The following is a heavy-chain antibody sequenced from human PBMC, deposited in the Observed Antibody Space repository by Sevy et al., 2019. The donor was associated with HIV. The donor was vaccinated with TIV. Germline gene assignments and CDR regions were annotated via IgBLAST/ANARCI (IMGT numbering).Heavy chain of an antibody. CDR1: GFTFSSYA. V-gene: IGHV3-23*01. J-gene: IGHJ3*02. CDR2: ISGADSST. Sequence: GGSLRLSCAASGFTFSSYAMNWVRQAPGKGLQWVSAISGADSSTHYADSVKGRFTISRDNSKNTLYLQMNSLRAEDTAIYYCAKDVVVLIGDAFDIWAQGTMVTVSS. CDR3: AKDVVVLIGDAFDI. D-gene: IGHD3-22*01.